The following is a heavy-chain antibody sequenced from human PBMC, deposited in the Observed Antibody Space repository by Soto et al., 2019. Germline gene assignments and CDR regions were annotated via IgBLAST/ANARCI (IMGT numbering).Heavy chain of an antibody. CDR1: GNSVSINSAG. CDR3: ARGEQYSGRIFDY. CDR2: TYYRSKWYY. V-gene: IGHV6-1*01. D-gene: IGHD1-26*01. J-gene: IGHJ4*01. Sequence: SETLALTCAITGNSVSINSAGWSWVRQSPSRGLEWLGRTYYRSKWYYEYAVSVRGRITINPDTSKNQYSLQLNSVTPEDTAVYFCARGEQYSGRIFDYWGQGTRVNV.